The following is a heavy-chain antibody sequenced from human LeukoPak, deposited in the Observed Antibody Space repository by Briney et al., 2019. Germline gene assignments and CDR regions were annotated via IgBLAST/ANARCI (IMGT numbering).Heavy chain of an antibody. J-gene: IGHJ4*02. CDR1: GFTFSSFA. Sequence: GGPLRLSCAASGFTFSSFAMSWVRQAPGKGLEWVSAVSNSGGSTYYADSVKGRFTISRDNSKNTLYLQMNSLRAEDTALYYCAKGGPVQWLRFDYWGQGTLVTVSS. D-gene: IGHD5-12*01. CDR2: VSNSGGST. CDR3: AKGGPVQWLRFDY. V-gene: IGHV3-23*01.